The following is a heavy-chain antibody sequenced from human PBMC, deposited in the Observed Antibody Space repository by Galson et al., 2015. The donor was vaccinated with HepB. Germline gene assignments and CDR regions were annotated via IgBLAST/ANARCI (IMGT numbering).Heavy chain of an antibody. CDR2: ISYSGGDI. D-gene: IGHD6-25*01. V-gene: IGHV3-11*01. CDR1: GFTFSDYY. CDR3: AKDILAAGLFFDY. Sequence: SLRLSRAASGFTFSDYYMGWIRQAAGKGLEWVSYISYSGGDIFYADSVKGRFTISRDNAKNTLYLQMNSLRADDTAVYYCAKDILAAGLFFDYWGQGTLVTVSS. J-gene: IGHJ4*02.